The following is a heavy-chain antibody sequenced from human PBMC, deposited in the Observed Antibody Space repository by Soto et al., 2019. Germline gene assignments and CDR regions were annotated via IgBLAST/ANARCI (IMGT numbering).Heavy chain of an antibody. Sequence: EVQLLESGGGLVQPGGSLRLSCAASGFTFSSYAMSWVRQAPGKGLEWVSAISGSGGSTYYADSVKGRFTISRDNSKNRLYLQMNSLRAEDTAVYYCAKDLSGYDTFDYWGQGTLVTVSS. J-gene: IGHJ4*02. CDR2: ISGSGGST. D-gene: IGHD5-12*01. V-gene: IGHV3-23*01. CDR3: AKDLSGYDTFDY. CDR1: GFTFSSYA.